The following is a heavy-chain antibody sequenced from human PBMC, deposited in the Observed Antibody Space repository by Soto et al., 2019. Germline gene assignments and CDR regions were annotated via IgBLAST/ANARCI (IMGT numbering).Heavy chain of an antibody. J-gene: IGHJ5*02. CDR2: IVVGSGNT. CDR1: GFTFTSSA. V-gene: IGHV1-58*01. Sequence: QMQLVQSGPEVKKPGTSVKVSCKASGFTFTSSAVQWVRQARGQRLEWIGWIVVGSGNTNYAQKFQERVTITRDMSTSTAYMELSNLRSEDTAVYYCEARVDILTGKNWFDPWGQGTLVTVSS. CDR3: EARVDILTGKNWFDP. D-gene: IGHD3-9*01.